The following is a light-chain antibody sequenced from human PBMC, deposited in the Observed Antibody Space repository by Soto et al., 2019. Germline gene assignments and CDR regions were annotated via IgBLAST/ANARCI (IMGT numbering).Light chain of an antibody. J-gene: IGKJ2*01. CDR2: GAS. CDR3: QQYGSSPYT. CDR1: QSVSSSY. Sequence: EIVLTQSPGTLSLSPGERATLACRASQSVSSSYLAWYQQEPGEAPGLLIFGASNRATGIPDRFSGSGSGTDFTLTISRLEPEDFAVYYCQQYGSSPYTFGQGTKVEIK. V-gene: IGKV3-20*01.